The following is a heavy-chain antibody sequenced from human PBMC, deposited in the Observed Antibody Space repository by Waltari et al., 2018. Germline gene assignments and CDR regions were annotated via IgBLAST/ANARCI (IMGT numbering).Heavy chain of an antibody. CDR3: ARPSGYYDSSGYYYGD. CDR2: IDPSDSYT. D-gene: IGHD3-22*01. Sequence: EVQLVQSGAEVKKPGESLRISCKGYGYSFTTYWISWVRQLPGKGLEWMGRIDPSDSYTNYSPSFQGHVTISADKSISTAYLQWSSLKASDTAMYYCARPSGYYDSSGYYYGDWGQGTLVTVSS. CDR1: GYSFTTYW. V-gene: IGHV5-10-1*03. J-gene: IGHJ4*02.